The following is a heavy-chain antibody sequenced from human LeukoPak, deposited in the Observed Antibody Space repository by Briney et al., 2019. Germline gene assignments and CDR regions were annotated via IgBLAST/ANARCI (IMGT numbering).Heavy chain of an antibody. CDR1: GGSISSSNYY. D-gene: IGHD5-12*01. Sequence: SETLSLTCTVSGGSISSSNYYWGWIRQLPGKGLEWIGSIYYSGSTYYNPSLKSRVTISVDTSKNQFSLKLSSVTAADTAVYYCARRRIVATIDYWGQGTLVTVSS. J-gene: IGHJ4*02. CDR2: IYYSGST. V-gene: IGHV4-39*01. CDR3: ARRRIVATIDY.